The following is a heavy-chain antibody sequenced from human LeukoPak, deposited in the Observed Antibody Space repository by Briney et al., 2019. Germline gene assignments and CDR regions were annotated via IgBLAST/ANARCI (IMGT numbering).Heavy chain of an antibody. CDR3: ARGPGGYDFDY. D-gene: IGHD5-12*01. CDR1: RFTFNSYA. V-gene: IGHV3-30-3*01. CDR2: ISYDGSNK. J-gene: IGHJ4*02. Sequence: GGSLRLSCAASRFTFNSYAMSWVRQAPGKGLEWVAVISYDGSNKYYADSVKGRFTISRDNSKNTLYLQMNSLRAEDTAVYYCARGPGGYDFDYWGQGTLVTVSS.